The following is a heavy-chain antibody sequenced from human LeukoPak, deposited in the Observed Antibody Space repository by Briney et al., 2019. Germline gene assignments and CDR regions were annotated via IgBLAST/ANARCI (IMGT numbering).Heavy chain of an antibody. J-gene: IGHJ4*02. CDR2: ISYDESDQ. CDR3: ARDLYNSSFDY. Sequence: SGGSLRLSCAASGFTLRSYGIHWVRQAPGKGLKWVAVISYDESDQYYGDSVKGRFTISRDTSKNTVYLQMNSLRAEDTAVYYRARDLYNSSFDYWGQGTLVTVSS. V-gene: IGHV3-33*01. D-gene: IGHD6-13*01. CDR1: GFTLRSYG.